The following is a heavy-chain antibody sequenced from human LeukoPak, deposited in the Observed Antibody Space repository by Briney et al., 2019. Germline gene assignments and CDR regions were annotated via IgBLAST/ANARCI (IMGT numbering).Heavy chain of an antibody. CDR2: IIPILGIA. CDR1: GGTFSSYA. J-gene: IGHJ4*02. Sequence: ASVKVSCKASGGTFSSYAISWVRQAPGQGLEWMGRIIPILGIANYAQKFQGRVTITADKSTSTAYMELSSLRSEDTAVYYCAREPLRYSGYDYVYYFDYWGQGTLVTVSS. CDR3: AREPLRYSGYDYVYYFDY. D-gene: IGHD5-12*01. V-gene: IGHV1-69*04.